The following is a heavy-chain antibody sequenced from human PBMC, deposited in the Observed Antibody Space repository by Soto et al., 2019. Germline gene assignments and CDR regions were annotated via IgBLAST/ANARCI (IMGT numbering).Heavy chain of an antibody. CDR3: ARENFGAVVHDAFDL. D-gene: IGHD3-3*01. CDR1: GGSVSSGGYY. CDR2: IYDTETA. J-gene: IGHJ3*01. V-gene: IGHV4-31*02. Sequence: QVQLQESGPGLVKPSQTLSLTCSVSGGSVSSGGYYWNWIRQLPGKGLEWIGYIYDTETAYYNPSIKSRPSISLDTSKNQFSLTLNSVTPADTAVYYCARENFGAVVHDAFDLWGQGTVVTVSS.